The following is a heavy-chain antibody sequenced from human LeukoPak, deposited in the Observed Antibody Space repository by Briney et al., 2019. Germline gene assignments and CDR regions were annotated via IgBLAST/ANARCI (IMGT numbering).Heavy chain of an antibody. CDR2: ISWNSGSI. V-gene: IGHV3-9*01. D-gene: IGHD3-22*01. CDR1: GFTFDDYA. CDR3: AKDALNYYDSSGYIGY. J-gene: IGHJ4*02. Sequence: GGSLRPSCAASGFTFDDYAMHWVRQAPGKGLEWVSGISWNSGSIGYADSVKGRFTISRDNAKNSLYLQMNSLRAEDTALYYCAKDALNYYDSSGYIGYWGQGTLVTVSS.